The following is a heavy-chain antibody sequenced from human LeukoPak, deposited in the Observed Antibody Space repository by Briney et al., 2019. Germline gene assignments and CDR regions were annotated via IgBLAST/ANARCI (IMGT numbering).Heavy chain of an antibody. D-gene: IGHD3-16*01. V-gene: IGHV4-59*01. CDR2: IYYSGST. CDR1: GGSISSYY. Sequence: PSETLSLTCTVSGGSISSYYWNWIRQPPGKGLEWVGYIYYSGSTNYNPSLKSRVTISVDTSKNQFSLNLTSVTAADTAVYYCARFTPQGYGWGGYNRFDPWGQGTLVTVSS. CDR3: ARFTPQGYGWGGYNRFDP. J-gene: IGHJ5*02.